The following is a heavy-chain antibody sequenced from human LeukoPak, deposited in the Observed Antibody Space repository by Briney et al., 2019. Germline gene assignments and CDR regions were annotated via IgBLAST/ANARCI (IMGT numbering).Heavy chain of an antibody. CDR2: INSGGGT. CDR3: AKSMAVTGGATEY. V-gene: IGHV3-23*01. D-gene: IGHD6-19*01. Sequence: GGSLRLSCAASGFTFNNYVMRWLRQAPGKGLEWVSSINSGGGTHYADSVKGRFTISRDSSKNTVYLQMSSLRAEDTALYYCAKSMAVTGGATEYWGQGTLVTVSS. J-gene: IGHJ4*02. CDR1: GFTFNNYV.